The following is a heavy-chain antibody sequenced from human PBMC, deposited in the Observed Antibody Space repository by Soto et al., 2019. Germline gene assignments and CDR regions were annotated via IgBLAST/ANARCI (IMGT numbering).Heavy chain of an antibody. D-gene: IGHD4-17*01. CDR1: GGSVSSNNW. J-gene: IGHJ3*01. CDR3: ARAGDYPLTGAFDV. V-gene: IGHV4-4*02. CDR2: IYHSGST. Sequence: SETLSLTCAVSGGSVSSNNWWSCVRQPPGKGLEWIGEIYHSGSTNYNPSLKSRVTISVDKSKNEFSLKLGSVTAADTAMYYCARAGDYPLTGAFDVWGQGTMVTVS.